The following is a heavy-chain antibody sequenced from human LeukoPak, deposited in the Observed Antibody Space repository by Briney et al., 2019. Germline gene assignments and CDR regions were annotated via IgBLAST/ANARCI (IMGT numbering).Heavy chain of an antibody. CDR1: GFTFSNAW. J-gene: IGHJ4*02. Sequence: GGSLRLSCAASGFTFSNAWMSWVRQAPGKGLEWVANIKQDGSEKYYVDSVKGRFTISRDNAKNSLYLQMNSLRAEDTAVYYCARGGSSGYYLGYWGQGTLVTVSS. D-gene: IGHD3-22*01. V-gene: IGHV3-7*03. CDR2: IKQDGSEK. CDR3: ARGGSSGYYLGY.